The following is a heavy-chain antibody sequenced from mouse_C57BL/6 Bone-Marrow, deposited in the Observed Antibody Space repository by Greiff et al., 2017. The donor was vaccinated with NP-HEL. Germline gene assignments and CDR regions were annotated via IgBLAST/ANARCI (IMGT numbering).Heavy chain of an antibody. D-gene: IGHD2-5*01. CDR2: ILPGSGST. V-gene: IGHV1-9*01. CDR3: ARSNYCDKGDY. J-gene: IGHJ2*01. CDR1: GYTFTGYW. Sequence: QVQLQQPGAELMKPGASVKLSCKATGYTFTGYWIEWVKQRPGHGLEWIGEILPGSGSTNYNEKFKGKATVTADTSSNTAYMQLRSQTTEDSAIYYYARSNYCDKGDYWGQGTTLTVSS.